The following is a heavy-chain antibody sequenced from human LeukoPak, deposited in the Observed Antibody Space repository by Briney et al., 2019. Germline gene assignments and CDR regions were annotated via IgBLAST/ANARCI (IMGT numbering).Heavy chain of an antibody. CDR3: ARCRDDYVWGSYRQSDAFDI. J-gene: IGHJ3*02. D-gene: IGHD3-16*02. Sequence: SESLSLTCTVSGGSISSYYWSWIRQPPGKGLGWVGSIYYSGSTNYNPSLKSRVTISVDTSKNQFSLKLSSVTAADTAVYYCARCRDDYVWGSYRQSDAFDIWGQGTMVTVSS. CDR1: GGSISSYY. V-gene: IGHV4-59*01. CDR2: IYYSGST.